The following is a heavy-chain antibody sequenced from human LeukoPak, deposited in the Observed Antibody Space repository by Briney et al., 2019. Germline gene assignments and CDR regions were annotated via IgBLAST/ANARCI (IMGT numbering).Heavy chain of an antibody. V-gene: IGHV3-23*01. D-gene: IGHD6-13*01. CDR1: GFTFSSYG. CDR3: AREGSSSWYTDFDY. CDR2: ISGSGGST. J-gene: IGHJ4*02. Sequence: PGGSLRLSCAASGFTFSSYGMSWVRQAPGKGLEWVSAISGSGGSTYYADSVKGRFTISRDNSKNTLYLQMNILRAEDTAVYYCAREGSSSWYTDFDYWGQGTLVTVSS.